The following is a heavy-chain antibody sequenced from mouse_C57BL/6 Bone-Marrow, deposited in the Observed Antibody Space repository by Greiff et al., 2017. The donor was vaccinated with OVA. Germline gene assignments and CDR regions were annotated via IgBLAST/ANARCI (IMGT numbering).Heavy chain of an antibody. V-gene: IGHV3-6*01. CDR2: ISYDGSN. J-gene: IGHJ2*01. Sequence: ESGPGLVKPSQSLSLTCSVTGYSITSGYYWNWIRQFPGNKLEWMGYISYDGSNNYNPSLKNRISITRDTSKNQFFLKLNSVTTEDTATYYCAGGYYYGSSLDYWGQGTTLTVSS. D-gene: IGHD1-1*01. CDR1: GYSITSGYY. CDR3: AGGYYYGSSLDY.